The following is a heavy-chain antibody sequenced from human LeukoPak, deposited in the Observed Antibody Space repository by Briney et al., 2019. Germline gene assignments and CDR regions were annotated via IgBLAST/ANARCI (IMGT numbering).Heavy chain of an antibody. D-gene: IGHD2-2*01. J-gene: IGHJ6*03. CDR3: ARAGVLIPAAMQRFYYYYYMDV. V-gene: IGHV1-46*01. CDR2: INPSGGST. Sequence: ASVKVSCKASGYTFTSYHMHWVRQAPGQGLEWMGIINPSGGSTSYAQKFQGRVTMTRDMSTSTVYIELNSLRSDDTAVYYCARAGVLIPAAMQRFYYYYYMDVWGKGTTVTVSS. CDR1: GYTFTSYH.